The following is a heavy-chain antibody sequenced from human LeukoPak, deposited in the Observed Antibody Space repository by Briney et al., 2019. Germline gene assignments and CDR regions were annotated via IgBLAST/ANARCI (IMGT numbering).Heavy chain of an antibody. CDR1: GYTFTSYA. CDR3: ARKPIRFPNWFDP. V-gene: IGHV1-3*01. D-gene: IGHD3-3*01. CDR2: INAGNGNT. J-gene: IGHJ5*02. Sequence: ASVKVSCKASGYTFTSYAMHWVRQAPGQRLEWMGWINAGNGNTKYSQKFQGRVTMTTDTSTSTAYMELRSLRSDDTAVYYCARKPIRFPNWFDPWGQGTLVTVSS.